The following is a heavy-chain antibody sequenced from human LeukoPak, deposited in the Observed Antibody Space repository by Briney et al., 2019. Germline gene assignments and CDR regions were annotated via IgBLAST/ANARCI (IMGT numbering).Heavy chain of an antibody. CDR3: ARHAYGSGSYYSRYYYYYGMDV. Sequence: SETLSLTCAVYGGSFSGYYWSWIRQPPGKGLEWIGEINHSGSTDYNPSLKSRVTISVDTSKDQFSLKLSSVTAADTAVYYCARHAYGSGSYYSRYYYYYGMDVWGQGTTVTVSS. CDR1: GGSFSGYY. J-gene: IGHJ6*02. D-gene: IGHD3-10*01. V-gene: IGHV4-34*01. CDR2: INHSGST.